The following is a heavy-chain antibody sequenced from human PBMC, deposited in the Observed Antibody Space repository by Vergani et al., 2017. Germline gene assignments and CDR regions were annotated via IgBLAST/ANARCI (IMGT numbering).Heavy chain of an antibody. CDR3: AKDLPSGTYGGDWLAL. Sequence: QVQLVESGGGVVQPGKSLRLSCAASGFSFSSYGMHWVRQAPGKGLEWVAVISYDGSNKYYADSVKGRFTISRDTSKNTLYLQMNSLRAEDTAVYYCAKDLPSGTYGGDWLALWGQGTLVTVSS. J-gene: IGHJ5*02. CDR1: GFSFSSYG. V-gene: IGHV3-30*18. D-gene: IGHD4-23*01. CDR2: ISYDGSNK.